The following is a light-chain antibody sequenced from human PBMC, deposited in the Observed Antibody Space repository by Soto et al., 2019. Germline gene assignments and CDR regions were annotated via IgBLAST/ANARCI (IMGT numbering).Light chain of an antibody. CDR1: ESVSRN. J-gene: IGKJ2*03. Sequence: EIVMTQSPATLSVSPGDRVILSCRASESVSRNLAWYQWKPGHSPRLLIYGASSRAAGIPGRFSGSGSGTEFTLTISSLQPGDFVFFYCQQYNSWPSFGQGTKLEIK. CDR3: QQYNSWPS. CDR2: GAS. V-gene: IGKV3D-15*01.